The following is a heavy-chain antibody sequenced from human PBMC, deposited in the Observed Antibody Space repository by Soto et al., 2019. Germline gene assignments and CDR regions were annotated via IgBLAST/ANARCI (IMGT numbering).Heavy chain of an antibody. CDR1: GGAFRNYA. V-gene: IGHV1-69*01. CDR3: AASRGFYEAMDA. J-gene: IGHJ6*02. D-gene: IGHD3-22*01. CDR2: VMPTFGAG. Sequence: QVQLVQSGAEVKKPGSSVKVSCTASGGAFRNYAVSWVRQAPGQGLEWMGAVMPTFGAGVYAQKFQGRLTSFADESTNTAYLNVSRLTFEDAAIYSCAASRGFYEAMDAWGQGTTLTVSS.